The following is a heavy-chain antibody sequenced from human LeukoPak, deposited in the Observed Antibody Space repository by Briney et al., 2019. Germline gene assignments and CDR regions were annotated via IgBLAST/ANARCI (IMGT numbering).Heavy chain of an antibody. CDR2: ISAYNGNT. CDR1: GYTFTSYG. CDR3: ARGEYCGGDCYRAEYFQH. D-gene: IGHD2-21*02. Sequence: ASVKVSCKASGYTFTSYGISWVRQAPGQGLEWMGWISAYNGNTNYAQKLQGRVTMTTDTSTSTAYMVLRSLRSDDTAVYYCARGEYCGGDCYRAEYFQHWGQGTLVTVSS. J-gene: IGHJ1*01. V-gene: IGHV1-18*01.